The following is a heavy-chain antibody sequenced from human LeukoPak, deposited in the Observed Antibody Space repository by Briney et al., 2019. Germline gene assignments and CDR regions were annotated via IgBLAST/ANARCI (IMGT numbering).Heavy chain of an antibody. CDR2: INPNSGGT. Sequence: ASVHVSRQACGYTLTGYYMHGVRQAPGQGLEWMGWINPNSGGTNYAQKFQGRVTMTRDTSISTAYMELSRLTSDDTAVYYCARDDVYCSTSSCYVNWFDPWGQGTLVTVSS. J-gene: IGHJ5*02. D-gene: IGHD2-2*01. CDR1: GYTLTGYY. CDR3: ARDDVYCSTSSCYVNWFDP. V-gene: IGHV1-2*02.